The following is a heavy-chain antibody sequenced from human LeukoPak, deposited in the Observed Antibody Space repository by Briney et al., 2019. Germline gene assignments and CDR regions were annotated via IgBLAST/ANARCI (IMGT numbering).Heavy chain of an antibody. D-gene: IGHD3-16*01. Sequence: SQTLSLTCAISGDSVSSNSAAWNWIRQSPSRGLERLGGTYYRSKWYNDYAVSVKSRITINPDTSKNQFSLQLNSVTPEDTAVYYCASTRGSVDAFDIWGQGTMVTVSS. V-gene: IGHV6-1*01. J-gene: IGHJ3*02. CDR2: TYYRSKWYN. CDR3: ASTRGSVDAFDI. CDR1: GDSVSSNSAA.